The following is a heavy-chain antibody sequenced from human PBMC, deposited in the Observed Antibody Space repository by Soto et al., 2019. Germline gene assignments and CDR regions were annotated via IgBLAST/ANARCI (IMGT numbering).Heavy chain of an antibody. V-gene: IGHV3-23*01. Sequence: GGSLRLSCAVSGFTFSTYAMGWVRQAPGKGLECVSGISNTGGSTYYADSVRGRFTISRDDSKNTLYLEMNSLRPEDTAVYYCARDFAGWFGNLVNYFDNWGQGTLVTVSS. J-gene: IGHJ4*02. CDR1: GFTFSTYA. D-gene: IGHD3-10*01. CDR3: ARDFAGWFGNLVNYFDN. CDR2: ISNTGGST.